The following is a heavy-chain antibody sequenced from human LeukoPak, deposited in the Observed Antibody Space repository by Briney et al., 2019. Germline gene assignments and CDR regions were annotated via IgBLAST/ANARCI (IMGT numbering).Heavy chain of an antibody. V-gene: IGHV1-2*02. CDR3: AREDIAAAGTGWFDP. D-gene: IGHD6-13*01. CDR1: GYTFTGYY. J-gene: IGHJ5*02. CDR2: INPNSGGT. Sequence: GASVKVSCKSSGYTFTGYYMHWVRQAPGQGLEWMGWINPNSGGTNYAQKFQGRVTMTGDTSISTAYMELSRLRSDDTAVYYCAREDIAAAGTGWFDPWGQGTLVTVSS.